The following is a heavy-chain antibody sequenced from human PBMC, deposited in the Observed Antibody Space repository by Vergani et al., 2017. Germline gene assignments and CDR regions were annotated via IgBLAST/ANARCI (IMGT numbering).Heavy chain of an antibody. CDR1: GYTFTGYY. CDR3: ARSIAVAGPIFKGQYYFDY. J-gene: IGHJ4*02. CDR2: INPNSGGT. V-gene: IGHV1-2*02. Sequence: QVQLVQSGAEVKKPGASVKVSCKASGYTFTGYYMHWVRQAPGQGLEWMGWINPNSGGTNYAQKFQGRVTMTRDTSISTAYMELSRLRSDDTAVYYCARSIAVAGPIFKGQYYFDYWGQGTLVTVSS. D-gene: IGHD6-19*01.